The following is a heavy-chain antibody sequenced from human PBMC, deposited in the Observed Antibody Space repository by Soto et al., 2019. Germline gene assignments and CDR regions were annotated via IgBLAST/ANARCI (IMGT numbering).Heavy chain of an antibody. CDR1: GFTFSSYG. D-gene: IGHD6-13*01. J-gene: IGHJ4*02. V-gene: IGHV3-30*03. CDR2: ISYDGSNK. Sequence: GGSLRLSCAASGFTFSSYGMHWVRQAPGKGLEWVAVISYDGSNKYYADSVKGRFTISRDNSKNTLYLQMNSLRAEDTAVYYCAREGTAAAGFYWGQGTLVTVSS. CDR3: AREGTAAAGFY.